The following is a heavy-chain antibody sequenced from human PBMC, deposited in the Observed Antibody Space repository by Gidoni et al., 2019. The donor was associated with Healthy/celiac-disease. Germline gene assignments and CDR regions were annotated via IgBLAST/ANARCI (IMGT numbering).Heavy chain of an antibody. J-gene: IGHJ4*02. CDR3: ARRLQYYDILTGYYSGVGYYFDY. Sequence: QLQLQESGPGLVKPSETLSLTCTVSGGSISSSSYYWGWIRQPPGKGLEWIGSISYSGRTYYNPSLKSRVTISVDTSKNQFSLKLSSVTAADTAVYYCARRLQYYDILTGYYSGVGYYFDYWGQGTLVTVSS. D-gene: IGHD3-9*01. V-gene: IGHV4-39*01. CDR2: ISYSGRT. CDR1: GGSISSSSYY.